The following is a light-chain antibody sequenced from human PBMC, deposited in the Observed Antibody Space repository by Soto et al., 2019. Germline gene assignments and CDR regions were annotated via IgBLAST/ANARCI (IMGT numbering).Light chain of an antibody. Sequence: EIVMTQSPATLSVSPGERATLSCRASQSVSNNLDWYQKKPGQAPRLLIYGASTRAPGIPARFSGGGSGTTFTLTISSLQSEDFSVYYCQQYNNWWTFGQGTRVKSN. CDR2: GAS. J-gene: IGKJ1*01. CDR3: QQYNNWWT. V-gene: IGKV3-15*01. CDR1: QSVSNN.